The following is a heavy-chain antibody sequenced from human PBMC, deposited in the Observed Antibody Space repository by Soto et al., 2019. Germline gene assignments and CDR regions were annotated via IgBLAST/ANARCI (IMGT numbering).Heavy chain of an antibody. V-gene: IGHV4-30-4*01. CDR3: ATRDPGHY. CDR2: IYYSGNT. CDR1: GGSISSGYYY. D-gene: IGHD4-17*01. Sequence: PSETLSLTCSVSGGSISSGYYYWSWIRQPPGKGLEWIGNIYYSGNTYYNPSLKSRLIISIDTSKNQFSLKVGSVTAAYTAVYYCATRDPGHYWGQGTLVTVSS. J-gene: IGHJ4*02.